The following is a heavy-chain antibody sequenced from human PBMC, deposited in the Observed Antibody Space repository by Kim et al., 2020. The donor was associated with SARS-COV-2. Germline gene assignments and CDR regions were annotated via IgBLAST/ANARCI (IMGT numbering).Heavy chain of an antibody. CDR3: AKDLWPEVVPTPFDY. V-gene: IGHV3-30*18. J-gene: IGHJ4*02. CDR1: GFTFSSYG. Sequence: GGSLRLSCAASGFTFSSYGMHWVRQAPGKGLEWVAVISYDGSNKYYADSVKGRFTISRDNSKNTLYLQMNSLRAEDTAVYYCAKDLWPEVVPTPFDYWGQGTLVTVSS. CDR2: ISYDGSNK. D-gene: IGHD3-22*01.